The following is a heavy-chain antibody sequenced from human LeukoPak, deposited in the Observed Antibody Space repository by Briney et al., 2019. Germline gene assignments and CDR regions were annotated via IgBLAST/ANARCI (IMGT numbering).Heavy chain of an antibody. Sequence: GGSLRLSCAASGFTFSSYAMSWVRQAPGKGLEWVSAISGSGGSTYYADSVKGRFTISRDNSKNTLYLQMNSLRAEDTAVYYCAERLGRRILLWFGETTLGPFDYWGQGTLVTVSS. J-gene: IGHJ4*02. CDR1: GFTFSSYA. D-gene: IGHD3-10*01. CDR3: AERLGRRILLWFGETTLGPFDY. CDR2: ISGSGGST. V-gene: IGHV3-23*01.